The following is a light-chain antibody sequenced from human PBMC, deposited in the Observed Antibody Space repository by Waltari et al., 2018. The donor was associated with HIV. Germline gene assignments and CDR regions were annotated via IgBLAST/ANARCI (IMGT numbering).Light chain of an antibody. CDR1: QSILFPLNKKNY. V-gene: IGKV4-1*01. Sequence: DIVLTQSPDSLSVSLGERAAITCKSSQSILFPLNKKNYLAWYQKKPGQPPKLLISWASDRNSWVSERFSGSGSGTDFTLTIDNLQAEDVAVYFCQQYDHSPYTFGQGTQLEIK. CDR2: WAS. CDR3: QQYDHSPYT. J-gene: IGKJ2*01.